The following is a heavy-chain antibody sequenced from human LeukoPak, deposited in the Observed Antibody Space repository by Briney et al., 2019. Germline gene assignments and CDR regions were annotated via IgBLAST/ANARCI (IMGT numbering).Heavy chain of an antibody. CDR2: IYYSGST. V-gene: IGHV4-39*01. CDR1: GGSISSSSYY. CDR3: ARHPFIYYYDSSGYSDY. J-gene: IGHJ4*02. D-gene: IGHD3-22*01. Sequence: PSETLSLACTVSGGSISSSSYYWGWIRQPPGKGLEWIGSIYYSGSTYYNPSLKSRVTISVDTSKNQFSLKLSSVTAADTAVYYCARHPFIYYYDSSGYSDYWGQGTLVTVSS.